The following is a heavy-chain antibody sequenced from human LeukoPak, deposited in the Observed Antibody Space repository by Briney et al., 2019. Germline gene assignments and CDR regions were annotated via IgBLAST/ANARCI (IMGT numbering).Heavy chain of an antibody. J-gene: IGHJ4*02. D-gene: IGHD6-13*01. CDR1: GGSFSGYY. Sequence: ASETLSLTCAVYGGSFSGYYWSWIRQPPGKGLEWIGEINHSGSTNYNPSLKSRVTISVDTSKNQFSLKLSSMTAADTAVYYCARGWRIGYSSSWWFDYWGQGTLVTVSS. CDR2: INHSGST. CDR3: ARGWRIGYSSSWWFDY. V-gene: IGHV4-34*01.